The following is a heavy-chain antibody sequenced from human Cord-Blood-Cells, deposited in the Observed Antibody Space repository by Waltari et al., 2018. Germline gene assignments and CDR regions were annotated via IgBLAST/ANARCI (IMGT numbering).Heavy chain of an antibody. D-gene: IGHD3-16*02. CDR3: ARADYDYIWGSYRYTPYFDY. CDR2: IYHSGST. J-gene: IGHJ4*02. Sequence: LVKPSQTLSLTCAVSGGSISSGGYSWSWIRQPPGKGLEWIGYIYHSGSTYYNPSLKSRVTISVDRSKNQFSLKLSSVTAADTAVYYFARADYDYIWGSYRYTPYFDYWGQGTLVTVSS. V-gene: IGHV4-30-2*01. CDR1: GGSISSGGYS.